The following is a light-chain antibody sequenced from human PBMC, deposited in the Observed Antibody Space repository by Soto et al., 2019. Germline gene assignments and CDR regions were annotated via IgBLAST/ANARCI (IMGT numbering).Light chain of an antibody. CDR3: SSYTTTNTLFV. CDR1: SSDVGSYKF. Sequence: QSALTQPPSASGSPGQSVTISCTGTSSDVGSYKFVSWYQQHPGKAPKLMMYEVSKRPSGVPDRFSGSKSGNTASLTISGLQAEDEAYYYCSSYTTTNTLFVFGSGTKVTVL. V-gene: IGLV2-8*01. J-gene: IGLJ1*01. CDR2: EVS.